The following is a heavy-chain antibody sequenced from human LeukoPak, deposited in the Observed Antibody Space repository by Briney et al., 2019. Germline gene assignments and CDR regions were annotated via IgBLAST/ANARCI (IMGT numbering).Heavy chain of an antibody. J-gene: IGHJ4*02. Sequence: SETLSLTCAVSGGSISSGGYSWSWIRQPPGKGLEWIGRIYSSGSTNYNPSLKSRVTMSVDTSKNQISLKLSSVTAADTAVYYCASYSSGWFNNWGQGTLVTVSS. CDR2: IYSSGST. CDR1: GGSISSGGYS. CDR3: ASYSSGWFNN. D-gene: IGHD6-19*01. V-gene: IGHV4-61*08.